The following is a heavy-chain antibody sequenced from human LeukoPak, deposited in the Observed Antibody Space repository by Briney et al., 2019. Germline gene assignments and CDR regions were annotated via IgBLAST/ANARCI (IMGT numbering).Heavy chain of an antibody. CDR2: IGAYNGNT. Sequence: ASVKVSCKASGYTFTSYGICWVRQAPGQGLEWMGWIGAYNGNTNYAQKLQGRVTMTTDTSTSTAYMELRSLRSDDTAVYYCARDQLYSSSPVAFDYWGQGTLVTVSS. J-gene: IGHJ4*02. CDR1: GYTFTSYG. V-gene: IGHV1-18*01. CDR3: ARDQLYSSSPVAFDY. D-gene: IGHD6-6*01.